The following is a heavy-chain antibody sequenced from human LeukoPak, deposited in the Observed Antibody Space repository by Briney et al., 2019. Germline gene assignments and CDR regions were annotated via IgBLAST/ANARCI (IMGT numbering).Heavy chain of an antibody. J-gene: IGHJ4*02. D-gene: IGHD2-2*01. Sequence: PSETLSLTCTVSGGSISSSSYYWGWIRQPPGKGLEWIGSIYYSGSTYYNPSLKSRVTISVDTSKNQFSLKLSSVTAADTAVYYCARLTSTKGRAFDYWGQGTLVTVSS. CDR2: IYYSGST. V-gene: IGHV4-39*01. CDR3: ARLTSTKGRAFDY. CDR1: GGSISSSSYY.